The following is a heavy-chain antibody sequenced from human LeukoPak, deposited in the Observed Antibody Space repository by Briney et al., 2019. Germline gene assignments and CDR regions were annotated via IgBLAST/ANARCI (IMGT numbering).Heavy chain of an antibody. CDR3: ARVFNSIVVIINYFDY. CDR2: ISYDGSNK. V-gene: IGHV3-30-3*01. J-gene: IGHJ4*02. D-gene: IGHD2-21*01. CDR1: GFTFSSYS. Sequence: GGSLRLSCSASGFTFSSYSMHWVRQAPGKGLEWVALISYDGSNKYYVDSVKGRFTISRDNSKNKLYLQMNSLRAEDTAVYYCARVFNSIVVIINYFDYSGQGTLVTVSS.